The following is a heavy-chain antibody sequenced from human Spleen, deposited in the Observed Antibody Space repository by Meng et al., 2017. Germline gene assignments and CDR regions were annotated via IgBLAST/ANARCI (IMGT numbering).Heavy chain of an antibody. J-gene: IGHJ4*02. Sequence: LRLSCVVPGGSFSDYYWSWIRQLPGKGLEWIGEINHSWSTNYNPSLESRATISVDTSQNNLSLKLSSVTAADSAVNYCAGDPTTMAHDFDYWGQGTLVTVSS. D-gene: IGHD4-11*01. CDR2: INHSWST. V-gene: IGHV4-34*01. CDR3: AGDPTTMAHDFDY. CDR1: GGSFSDYY.